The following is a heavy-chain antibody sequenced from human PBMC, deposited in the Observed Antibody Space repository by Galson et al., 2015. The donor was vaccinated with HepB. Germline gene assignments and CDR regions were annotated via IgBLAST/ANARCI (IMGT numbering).Heavy chain of an antibody. J-gene: IGHJ3*02. CDR1: GFTFSSYG. CDR3: ARDPSVDTAMVDAFDI. CDR2: IWYDGSNK. V-gene: IGHV3-33*01. Sequence: SLRLSCAASGFTFSSYGMHWVRQAPGKGLEWVAVIWYDGSNKYYADSVKGRFTISRDNSKNTLYLQMNSLRAEDTAVYYCARDPSVDTAMVDAFDIWGQGTMVTVSS. D-gene: IGHD5-18*01.